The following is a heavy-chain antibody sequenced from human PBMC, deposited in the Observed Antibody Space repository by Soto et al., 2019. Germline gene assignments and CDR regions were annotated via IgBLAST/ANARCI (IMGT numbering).Heavy chain of an antibody. D-gene: IGHD3-3*01. CDR2: ISGSGGST. CDR3: AKDENYDFWSGSFV. CDR1: GFTFSSYA. J-gene: IGHJ6*02. V-gene: IGHV3-23*01. Sequence: GGSLRLSCAASGFTFSSYAMSWVRQAPGKGLEWVSAISGSGGSTYYADSVKGRFTISRDNSKNTLYLQMNSLRAEDTAAYYCAKDENYDFWSGSFVWGQGTTVTVS.